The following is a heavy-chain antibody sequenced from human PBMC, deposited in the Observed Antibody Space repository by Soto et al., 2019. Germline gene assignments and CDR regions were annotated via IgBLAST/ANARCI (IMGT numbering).Heavy chain of an antibody. Sequence: QLHLVQSGAVVKKPGASVTVSCSASGYPVTAYYMHWVRQAPGRGLEWMGGINPATGAAKYTQTFQGRVTMTRDTSTSTGFMELSGLTSEAPAVFYCARGGGVGVAGSAAFDMWGQGTLVTVSS. V-gene: IGHV1-2*02. CDR1: GYPVTAYY. CDR2: INPATGAA. J-gene: IGHJ3*02. CDR3: ARGGGVGVAGSAAFDM. D-gene: IGHD3-3*01.